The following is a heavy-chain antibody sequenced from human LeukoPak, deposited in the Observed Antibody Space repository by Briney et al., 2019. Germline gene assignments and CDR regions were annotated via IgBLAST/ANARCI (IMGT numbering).Heavy chain of an antibody. J-gene: IGHJ4*02. CDR2: IYSGGST. V-gene: IGHV3-66*04. CDR3: ARHSDYDILTGPNDY. CDR1: GFTVSSNY. D-gene: IGHD3-9*01. Sequence: PGGSLRLSCAASGFTVSSNYMSWVRQAPGKGLEWVSVIYSGGSTYYADSVKGRFTISRDNSKNTLYLQMNSLRAEDTAVYYCARHSDYDILTGPNDYWGQGTLVTVSS.